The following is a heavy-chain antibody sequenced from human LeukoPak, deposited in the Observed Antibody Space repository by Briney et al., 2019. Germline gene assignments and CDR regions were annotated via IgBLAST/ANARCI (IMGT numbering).Heavy chain of an antibody. CDR1: GFTFDDYA. J-gene: IGHJ4*02. V-gene: IGHV3-9*03. D-gene: IGHD2-15*01. CDR3: AKEACSGGSCFYYFDY. CDR2: ISWNSGSI. Sequence: GGSLRLFCAASGFTFDDYAMHWARHAPGKGLEWVSGISWNSGSIGYADSVKGRLTISRDTAKNSLYLQMNRLRAEDMDLYYCAKEACSGGSCFYYFDYWGQGTLVTVSS.